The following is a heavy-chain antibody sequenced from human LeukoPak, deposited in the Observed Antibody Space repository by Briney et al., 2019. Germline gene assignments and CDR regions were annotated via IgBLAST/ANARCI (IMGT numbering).Heavy chain of an antibody. CDR2: INPNSGGT. CDR3: ARVGPMVRGVIWFDP. CDR1: GYTFTGYY. V-gene: IGHV1-2*02. Sequence: ASVKVSCKASGYTFTGYYMHWVRQAPGQGLEWMGWINPNSGGTNYAQKFQGRVTMTRDTSISTAYMELSRLRSDDTAVYYCARVGPMVRGVIWFDPWGQGTLVTVSS. D-gene: IGHD3-10*01. J-gene: IGHJ5*02.